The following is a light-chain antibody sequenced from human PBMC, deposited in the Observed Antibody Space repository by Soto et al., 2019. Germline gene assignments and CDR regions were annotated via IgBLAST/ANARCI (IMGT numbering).Light chain of an antibody. Sequence: QSVLTQPASVSGSPGQSITTSCTGTSSDVGGYNYVSWYQQHPGKAPKLMIYEVSNRPSGVSNRFSGSKSGNTASLTISGLQAEDEADYYCSSYTSSSVVVFGGGTQLTVL. CDR3: SSYTSSSVVV. V-gene: IGLV2-14*01. J-gene: IGLJ2*01. CDR1: SSDVGGYNY. CDR2: EVS.